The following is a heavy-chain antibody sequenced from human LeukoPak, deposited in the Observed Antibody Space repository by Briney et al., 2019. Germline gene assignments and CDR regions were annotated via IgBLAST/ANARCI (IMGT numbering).Heavy chain of an antibody. V-gene: IGHV4-39*07. CDR2: VRYSGKT. J-gene: IGHJ4*02. D-gene: IGHD2-15*01. CDR3: ARRGTAYCRGGNCYSDKYFDY. Sequence: SETLSLTCTVSGGSISSSSSYWGWIRQPPGKGLEWIGSVRYSGKTYYNPSLKSRVTISADTSKNQFSLSLTSVTAADTAVYYCARRGTAYCRGGNCYSDKYFDYWGQGTQVTVSS. CDR1: GGSISSSSSY.